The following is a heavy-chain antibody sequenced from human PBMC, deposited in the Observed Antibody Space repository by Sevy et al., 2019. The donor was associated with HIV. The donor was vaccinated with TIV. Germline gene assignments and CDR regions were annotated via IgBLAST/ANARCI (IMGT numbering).Heavy chain of an antibody. CDR2: IKSKTDGGTT. V-gene: IGHV3-15*01. Sequence: GGSLRLSCAASGFTFSNAWMSWVRQAPGKGLEWVGRIKSKTDGGTTDYAEPVKGRFTISREDSKNTLYLQMNSLKTEDTAVYYCTTDLRYCSSTSCYYGMDVWGQGTTVTVSS. CDR3: TTDLRYCSSTSCYYGMDV. CDR1: GFTFSNAW. J-gene: IGHJ6*02. D-gene: IGHD2-2*01.